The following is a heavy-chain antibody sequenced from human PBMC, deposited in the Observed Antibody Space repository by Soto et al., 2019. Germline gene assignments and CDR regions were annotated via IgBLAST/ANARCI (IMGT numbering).Heavy chain of an antibody. J-gene: IGHJ4*02. CDR2: IYYSGST. V-gene: IGHV4-39*07. D-gene: IGHD3-3*01. CDR3: ASGPRWSRNFDY. Sequence: SETLSLTCTVSGGSISSSSYYWGWIRQPPGKGLEWIGSIYYSGSTYYNPSLKSRVTISVDKSKNQFSLKLSSVTAADTAVYYCASGPRWSRNFDYWGQGTLVTVSS. CDR1: GGSISSSSYY.